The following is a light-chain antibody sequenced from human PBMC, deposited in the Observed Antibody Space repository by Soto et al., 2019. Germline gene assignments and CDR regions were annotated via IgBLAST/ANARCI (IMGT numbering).Light chain of an antibody. Sequence: PSSVAVYPGQSIAISCTETNTDIGRYNYVSWYQQHPGKAPKLMIYDASNRPSGVSNRFSGSKSGNTASLTISGLQAEDEADYYCSSYSSSSTYVFGTGTKVTVL. J-gene: IGLJ1*01. CDR1: NTDIGRYNY. CDR3: SSYSSSSTYV. V-gene: IGLV2-14*01. CDR2: DAS.